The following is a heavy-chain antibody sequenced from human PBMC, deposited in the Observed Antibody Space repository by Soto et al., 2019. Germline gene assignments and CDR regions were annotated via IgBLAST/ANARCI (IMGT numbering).Heavy chain of an antibody. J-gene: IGHJ4*02. CDR1: GGSISSGDYY. Sequence: SETLSLTCTVSGGSISSGDYYWSWIRQPPGKGLEWIGYIYYSGSTYYNPSLKSRVTISVDTSKNQFSLKLSSVTAADTAVYYCAREKGPPYYDSSGCIHFWGQGTPVTVSS. D-gene: IGHD3-22*01. CDR3: AREKGPPYYDSSGCIHF. V-gene: IGHV4-30-4*01. CDR2: IYYSGST.